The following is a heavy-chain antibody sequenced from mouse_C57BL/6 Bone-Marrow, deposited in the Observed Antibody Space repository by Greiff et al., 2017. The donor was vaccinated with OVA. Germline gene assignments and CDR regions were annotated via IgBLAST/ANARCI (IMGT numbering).Heavy chain of an antibody. CDR1: GSPFTSYW. D-gene: IGHD2-4*01. Sequence: QVQLPQPGAELVKPGASVTMSCKASGSPFTSYWLTWVKQRPGQGLAWIGALYPGSGSPNYNEKFKGKATLTVDTSSSTAYMQLSSLTAEDSAVYYCARGTRDYELDYWGQGTTLTVSA. CDR3: ARGTRDYELDY. J-gene: IGHJ2*01. V-gene: IGHV1-55*01. CDR2: LYPGSGSP.